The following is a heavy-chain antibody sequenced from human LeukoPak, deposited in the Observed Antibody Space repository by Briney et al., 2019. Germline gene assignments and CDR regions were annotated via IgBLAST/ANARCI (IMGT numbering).Heavy chain of an antibody. CDR3: ARLRYTSFDY. V-gene: IGHV4-59*01. CDR2: IYYSGST. Sequence: SETLSLTCTVSGGSISSYYWSWIRQPPGKGLEWIGYIYYSGSTNYNPSLKSRVTISVDTSKNQFSLKLSSVTAADTAVYYCARLRYTSFDYWGQGTLVIVSS. J-gene: IGHJ4*02. D-gene: IGHD4-17*01. CDR1: GGSISSYY.